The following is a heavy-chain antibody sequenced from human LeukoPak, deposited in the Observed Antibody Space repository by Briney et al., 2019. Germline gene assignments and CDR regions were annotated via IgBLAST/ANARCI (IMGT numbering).Heavy chain of an antibody. D-gene: IGHD1-1*01. V-gene: IGHV1-18*04. CDR1: GYTFSASG. Sequence: GASMKVSCKASGYTFSASGISWVRQAPRQGLEWMAWISPDTGNTNYVQNLRGRVTVTTDTSTNTAYMEVDSLTSNDTAVYYCARTTGGTYWNGAFDLWGQGTVVTVSS. J-gene: IGHJ3*01. CDR3: ARTTGGTYWNGAFDL. CDR2: ISPDTGNT.